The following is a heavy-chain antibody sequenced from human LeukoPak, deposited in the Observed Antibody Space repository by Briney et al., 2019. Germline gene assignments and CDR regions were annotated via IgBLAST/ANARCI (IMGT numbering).Heavy chain of an antibody. Sequence: GSLRLSCTGSGFTSGDYGLSWVRQAPGRGLEGVGFFRSKPYGGTTEYAASVKGRFTISRDDSESIAYLQTNSLKTEATAVYYCTRGDYYDSGGYYFFFDYWGQGTLVAVSS. D-gene: IGHD3-22*01. J-gene: IGHJ4*02. CDR1: GFTSGDYG. CDR3: TRGDYYDSGGYYFFFDY. CDR2: FRSKPYGGTT. V-gene: IGHV3-49*04.